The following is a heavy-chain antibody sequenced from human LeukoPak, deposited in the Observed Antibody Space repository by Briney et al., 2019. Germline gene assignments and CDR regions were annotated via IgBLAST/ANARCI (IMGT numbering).Heavy chain of an antibody. CDR3: AKRSYDYSSPYYYYMDV. Sequence: GGSLRLSCAASRFTFSSYAMSWVRQAPGKGLEWVSAISGSGGSTYYADSVKGRFTISRDNSKNTLYLQMNSLRAEDTAVYYCAKRSYDYSSPYYYYMDVWGKGTTVTVSS. J-gene: IGHJ6*03. V-gene: IGHV3-23*01. CDR1: RFTFSSYA. D-gene: IGHD6-13*01. CDR2: ISGSGGST.